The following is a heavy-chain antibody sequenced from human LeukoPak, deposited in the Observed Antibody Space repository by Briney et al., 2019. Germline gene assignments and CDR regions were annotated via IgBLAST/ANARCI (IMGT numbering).Heavy chain of an antibody. V-gene: IGHV4-38-2*02. CDR1: GYSISTGYY. CDR2: IYRSGST. Sequence: SETLSLTCTVSGYSISTGYYWVWIRQSPGKGLEWIGSIYRSGSTNYNPSLKSRVTISVDTSNNQFSLKVSSVTAADTAVYYCARGDCSSTICYSPMDVWGKGTTVTVSS. D-gene: IGHD2-2*01. J-gene: IGHJ6*03. CDR3: ARGDCSSTICYSPMDV.